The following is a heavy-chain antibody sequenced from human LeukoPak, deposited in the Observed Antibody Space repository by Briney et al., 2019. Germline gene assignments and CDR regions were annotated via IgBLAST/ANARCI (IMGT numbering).Heavy chain of an antibody. CDR3: ATYHSGTSGDWFDP. D-gene: IGHD1-26*01. V-gene: IGHV5-51*01. Sequence: GESLKISCKGSGYSFTNYWIGWVRQMPGKGLEWMGIIYPDDSDTRYSPSFQGQVTISADKSISTAYLQWSSLKSSDTATYYCATYHSGTSGDWFDPWGRGTLVTVSS. CDR1: GYSFTNYW. CDR2: IYPDDSDT. J-gene: IGHJ5*02.